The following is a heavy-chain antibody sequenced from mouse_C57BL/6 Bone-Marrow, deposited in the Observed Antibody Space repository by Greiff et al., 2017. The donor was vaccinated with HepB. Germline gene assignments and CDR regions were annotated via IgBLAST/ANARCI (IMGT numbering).Heavy chain of an antibody. Sequence: VQLQQSGAELARPGASVKLSCKASGYTFTSYGISWVKQRTGQGLEWIGEIYPRSGNTYYNEKFKGKATLTADKSSSTAYMELRSLTSEDSAVYFCARRGSFITTVVAPVAYGGQGTLVTVSA. CDR1: GYTFTSYG. V-gene: IGHV1-81*01. CDR3: ARRGSFITTVVAPVAY. CDR2: IYPRSGNT. J-gene: IGHJ3*01. D-gene: IGHD1-1*01.